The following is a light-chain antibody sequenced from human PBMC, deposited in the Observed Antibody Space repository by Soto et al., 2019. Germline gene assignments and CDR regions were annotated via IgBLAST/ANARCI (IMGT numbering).Light chain of an antibody. V-gene: IGKV3-20*01. CDR2: GAS. J-gene: IGKJ1*01. CDR3: QQYGSSPRT. CDR1: QSVSSSY. Sequence: TLSLSPGERATLSCRASQSVSSSYLAWYQQKPGQAPRLLIYGASSRATGIPDRFSGSGSGTDFTFTISRLEPEDFAVYYCQQYGSSPRTFGQGTKVDIK.